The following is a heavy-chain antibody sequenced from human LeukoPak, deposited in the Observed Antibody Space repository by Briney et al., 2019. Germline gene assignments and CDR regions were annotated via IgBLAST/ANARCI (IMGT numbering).Heavy chain of an antibody. CDR2: ISSSGSTI. CDR3: ARGLESYCSSTSCPYYFDY. Sequence: GGSLRLSCAASGFTFSDYYMSWIRQAPGKGLEWVSYISSSGSTIYYADSVKGRFTISRDNAKNSLYLQMNSLRAEDTAVYYCARGLESYCSSTSCPYYFDYWGQGTLVTVSS. J-gene: IGHJ4*02. D-gene: IGHD2-2*01. V-gene: IGHV3-11*04. CDR1: GFTFSDYY.